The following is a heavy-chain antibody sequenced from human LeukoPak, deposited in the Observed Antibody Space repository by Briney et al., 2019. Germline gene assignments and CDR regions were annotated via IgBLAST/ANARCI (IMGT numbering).Heavy chain of an antibody. Sequence: GGSLRLSCAASGFTFSSYAMSWVRQAPGERLEGVSAISGSGGSTYYADSVKGRFTISRDNSKNTLYLQMNSLRAEDTAVYYCAKLKKDRALETGYYYGSGSYYADYWGQGTLVTVSS. CDR2: ISGSGGST. J-gene: IGHJ4*02. D-gene: IGHD3-10*01. CDR1: GFTFSSYA. V-gene: IGHV3-23*01. CDR3: AKLKKDRALETGYYYGSGSYYADY.